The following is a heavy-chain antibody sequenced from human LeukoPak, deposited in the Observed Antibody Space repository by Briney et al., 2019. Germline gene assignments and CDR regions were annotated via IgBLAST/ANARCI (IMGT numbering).Heavy chain of an antibody. CDR3: AKKADPNVDY. CDR1: EFTFSSYG. Sequence: GGSLRLSCAASEFTFSSYGMHWSRQAPAKGRGWVAVISYDGSNKYYADSVKGRFTISRDNSKNTLYLQMNSLRAEDTAVYYCAKKADPNVDYWGQGTLVTVSS. J-gene: IGHJ4*02. CDR2: ISYDGSNK. V-gene: IGHV3-30*18.